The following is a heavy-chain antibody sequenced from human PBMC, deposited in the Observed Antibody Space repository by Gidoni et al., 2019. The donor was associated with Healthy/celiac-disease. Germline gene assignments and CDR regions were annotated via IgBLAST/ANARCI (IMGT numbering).Heavy chain of an antibody. Sequence: QVPLVQSGAEVKKPGASVTVSCKATGYTFTSYDINWVRQAAGEGLEWMGWMNPNSGNTGYAQKFQGRVTMTRNTSISTAYMELSSLRSEYTSVYYCARGIGEVQNWFDPWGQGTLVTVSS. CDR3: ARGIGEVQNWFDP. CDR2: MNPNSGNT. V-gene: IGHV1-8*01. CDR1: GYTFTSYD. D-gene: IGHD4-17*01. J-gene: IGHJ5*02.